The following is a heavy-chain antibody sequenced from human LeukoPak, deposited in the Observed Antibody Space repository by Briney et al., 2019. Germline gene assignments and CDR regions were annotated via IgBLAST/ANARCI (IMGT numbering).Heavy chain of an antibody. CDR3: AREEAGAFDI. CDR2: IYSGGST. V-gene: IGHV3-66*01. Sequence: GGSLRLSCAASGFTVSSNYMSWVRQAPGKGLEWVSVIYSGGSTYYADSVKGRLTISRDNSKNTLYLQMNSLRAEDTAVYYCAREEAGAFDIWGQGTMVTVSS. CDR1: GFTVSSNY. J-gene: IGHJ3*02.